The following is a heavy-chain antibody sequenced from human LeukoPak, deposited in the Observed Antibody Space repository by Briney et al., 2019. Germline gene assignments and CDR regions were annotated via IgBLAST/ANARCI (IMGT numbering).Heavy chain of an antibody. Sequence: KPSETLSLTCAVYGGSFSGYYWSWIRQPPGKGLEWIGEINHSGSTNYNPSLKNRVTISVDTSKNQFSLKLSSVTAADTAVYYCARNAYSSSWYGYYFDYWGQGTLVTVSS. D-gene: IGHD6-13*01. V-gene: IGHV4-34*01. CDR3: ARNAYSSSWYGYYFDY. J-gene: IGHJ4*02. CDR1: GGSFSGYY. CDR2: INHSGST.